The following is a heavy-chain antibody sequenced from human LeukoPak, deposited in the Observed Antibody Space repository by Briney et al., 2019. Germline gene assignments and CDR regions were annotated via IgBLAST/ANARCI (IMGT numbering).Heavy chain of an antibody. J-gene: IGHJ4*02. CDR1: GFTFDDYG. V-gene: IGHV3-48*01. CDR2: ISGGSTTI. D-gene: IGHD4-17*01. CDR3: ARDYSTVTTFFDY. Sequence: GGSLRLSCAASGFTFDDYGMNWVRQAPGKGLEWVSYISGGSTTIYYADSVKGRFTISRDNAKNSLYLQMNSLRAEDTAVYYCARDYSTVTTFFDYWGQGTLVTVSS.